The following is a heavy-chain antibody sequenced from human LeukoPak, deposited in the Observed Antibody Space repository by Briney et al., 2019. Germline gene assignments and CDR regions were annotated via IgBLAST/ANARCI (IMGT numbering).Heavy chain of an antibody. CDR1: GGTFSSYA. Sequence: SVKVSCKASGGTFSSYAISWVRQAPGQGLEWMERIIPILGIANYAQKFQGRVTITADKSTSTAYMELSSLRSEDTAVYYCARGPMIVVTSENWFDPWGQGTLVTVSS. D-gene: IGHD3-22*01. V-gene: IGHV1-69*04. J-gene: IGHJ5*02. CDR3: ARGPMIVVTSENWFDP. CDR2: IIPILGIA.